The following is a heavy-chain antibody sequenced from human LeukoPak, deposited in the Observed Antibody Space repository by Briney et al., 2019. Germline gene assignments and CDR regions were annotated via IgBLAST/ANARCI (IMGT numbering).Heavy chain of an antibody. CDR1: GFTISSYG. CDR3: AKSVYGSGNY. Sequence: PGGSLRLSCAASGFTISSYGMSWVRQAPGKGLEWVSSISGGTTYYADSVKGRFTIPRDNSKSIVSLQMNSLRAEDTAVYYCAKSVYGSGNYWGQGTLVTVSS. V-gene: IGHV3-23*01. CDR2: ISGGTT. D-gene: IGHD3-10*01. J-gene: IGHJ4*02.